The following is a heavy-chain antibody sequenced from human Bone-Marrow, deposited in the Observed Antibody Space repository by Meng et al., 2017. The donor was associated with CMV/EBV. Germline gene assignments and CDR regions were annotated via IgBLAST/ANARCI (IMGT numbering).Heavy chain of an antibody. J-gene: IGHJ4*02. CDR1: GFSLSTSGMC. D-gene: IGHD6-13*01. CDR2: IDWEDDK. V-gene: IGHV2-70*20. CDR3: ARTSQLYSSSWYFDY. Sequence: SGPTLVKPTQTLTLTCTFSGFSLSTSGMCVSWVRQPPGKALEWLALIDWEDDKYYSTSLKTRLTISKDTSKNQVVLTMTNMDPVDTATYYCARTSQLYSSSWYFDYWGQGTLVTVSS.